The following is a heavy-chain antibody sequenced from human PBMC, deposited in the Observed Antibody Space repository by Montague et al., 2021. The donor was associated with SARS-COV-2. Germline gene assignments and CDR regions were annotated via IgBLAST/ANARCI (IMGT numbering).Heavy chain of an antibody. V-gene: IGHV3-11*05. Sequence: SLRLSCAASGFTFSDYYMSWIRQAPGKGLEWVSYISSSSSYTNYADSVKGRSTISRDNAKNSLYLQMNSLRAEDTAVYYCARADILTGYHYWYFDLWGRGTLVTVSS. CDR1: GFTFSDYY. D-gene: IGHD3-9*01. J-gene: IGHJ2*01. CDR3: ARADILTGYHYWYFDL. CDR2: ISSSSSYT.